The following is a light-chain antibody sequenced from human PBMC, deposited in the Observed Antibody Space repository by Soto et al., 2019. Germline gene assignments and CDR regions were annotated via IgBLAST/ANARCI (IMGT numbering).Light chain of an antibody. J-gene: IGKJ1*01. CDR2: GAS. V-gene: IGKV3-20*01. CDR1: QRITSTY. Sequence: EIVLTQSPGTLSLSPGERATLSCRASQRITSTYLAWYQQKPGQAPRLLIYGASNRATGIPDRFSGSGSGTDFTLTISRLEPEDFAVHYCQHYGSSLWTFGQGTKVEIK. CDR3: QHYGSSLWT.